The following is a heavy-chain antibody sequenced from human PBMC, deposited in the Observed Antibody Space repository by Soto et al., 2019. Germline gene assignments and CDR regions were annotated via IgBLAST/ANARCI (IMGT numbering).Heavy chain of an antibody. V-gene: IGHV4-30-2*01. D-gene: IGHD2-15*01. CDR2: IYHSGGT. J-gene: IGHJ6*02. CDR1: GGSISSGGYS. CDR3: ARHYPGYCSGGSCYLYYGMDV. Sequence: SETLSLTCAVSGGSISSGGYSWSWIRQPPGKGLEWIGYIYHSGGTYYNPSLKSRVTISVDTSKNQFSLKLSSVTAADTAVYYCARHYPGYCSGGSCYLYYGMDVWGQGTTVTVSS.